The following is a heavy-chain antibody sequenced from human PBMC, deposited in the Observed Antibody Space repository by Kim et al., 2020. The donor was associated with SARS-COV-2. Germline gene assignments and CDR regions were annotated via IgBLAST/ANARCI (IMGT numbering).Heavy chain of an antibody. CDR1: GFTFSSYS. D-gene: IGHD5-12*01. J-gene: IGHJ4*02. Sequence: GGSLRLSCAASGFTFSSYSMNWVRQAPGKGLEWVSSISSSSSYIYCADSVKGRFTISRDNAKNSVYLQMNSLRAEDTAVYYCASSRDGYNLEGFDYWGQGTLVTVSS. CDR2: ISSSSSYI. CDR3: ASSRDGYNLEGFDY. V-gene: IGHV3-21*01.